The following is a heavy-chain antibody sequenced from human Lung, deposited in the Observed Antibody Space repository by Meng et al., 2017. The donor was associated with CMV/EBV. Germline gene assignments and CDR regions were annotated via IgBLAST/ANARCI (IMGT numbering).Heavy chain of an antibody. Sequence: GGSLRLXXTASGFTFSSYEMNWVRQAPGKGLEWVSYISSSGSTVSYGDSVKGRFTISRDNAKNSLYLQMNSLRAEDTAVYYCARDRPTHLIYCSNDNCYSNAMDVWGQGTTVXVSS. J-gene: IGHJ6*02. CDR2: ISSSGSTV. D-gene: IGHD2-2*01. CDR3: ARDRPTHLIYCSNDNCYSNAMDV. V-gene: IGHV3-48*03. CDR1: GFTFSSYE.